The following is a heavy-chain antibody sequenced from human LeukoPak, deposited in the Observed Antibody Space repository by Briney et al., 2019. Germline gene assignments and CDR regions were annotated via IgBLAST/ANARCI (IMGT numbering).Heavy chain of an antibody. CDR3: ARVVGEDLGY. CDR1: GYTFTSYD. Sequence: ASVKVSCKASGYTFTSYDINWVRQAPGQGLEWMGWMNPNSGNTGYAQKFQGRVTMTRNTSISTAYMELSNLRSEDTAVYYCARVVGEDLGYWGQGTLVTVSS. CDR2: MNPNSGNT. J-gene: IGHJ4*02. V-gene: IGHV1-8*01. D-gene: IGHD2-15*01.